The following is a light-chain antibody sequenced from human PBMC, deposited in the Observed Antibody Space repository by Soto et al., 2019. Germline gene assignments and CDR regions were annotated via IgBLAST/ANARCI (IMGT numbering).Light chain of an antibody. CDR3: CSYAGSSTFYV. Sequence: QSVLTQSASVSGSPGQSITISCTGTSSDVGSYNLVSWYQQHPGKAPKLMIYEVTKRPSGVSNRLSGSKSGNTASLTISGLQAEDEADYYCCSYAGSSTFYVFGTGTKVTVL. V-gene: IGLV2-23*02. CDR1: SSDVGSYNL. J-gene: IGLJ1*01. CDR2: EVT.